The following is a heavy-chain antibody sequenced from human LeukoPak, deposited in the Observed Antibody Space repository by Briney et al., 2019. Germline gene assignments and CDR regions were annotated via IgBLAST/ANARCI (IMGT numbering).Heavy chain of an antibody. CDR2: INPKSGRT. V-gene: IGHV1-8*03. D-gene: IGHD5-18*01. J-gene: IGHJ4*02. Sequence: ASVKVSCKTSGYTFTNYDINWVRQATGQGLEWMGWINPKSGRTGYAQKFQGRVTFTRNTSISTAYMELNNLRSDDTAVYYCARRSYGSNDFDYWGQGTLVTVSS. CDR1: GYTFTNYD. CDR3: ARRSYGSNDFDY.